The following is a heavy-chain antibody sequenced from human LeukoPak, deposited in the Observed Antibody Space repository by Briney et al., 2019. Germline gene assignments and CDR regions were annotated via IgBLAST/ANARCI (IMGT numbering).Heavy chain of an antibody. CDR1: GFTFSSYA. J-gene: IGHJ4*02. D-gene: IGHD1-26*01. Sequence: GGSLRLSCAASGFTFSSYAMSWVRQAPVKGLEWVSAISGSGGSTYYADSVKGRFTISRDNSKNTLYLQMNSLRAEDTAVYYCANFARGSYGYDYWGQGTLVTVSS. CDR3: ANFARGSYGYDY. V-gene: IGHV3-23*01. CDR2: ISGSGGST.